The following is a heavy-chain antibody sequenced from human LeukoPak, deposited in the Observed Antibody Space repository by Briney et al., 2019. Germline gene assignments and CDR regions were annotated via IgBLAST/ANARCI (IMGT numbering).Heavy chain of an antibody. J-gene: IGHJ4*02. Sequence: GGSLRLSCSASGFTFSNYAMHWVRQAPGKGLEYVSAIGSNGGSIYYADSVKGRFTISRDNSKNTLYLQMNSLRAEDTAVYYCASKYSSGWYFDYWGQGTLVTVSS. CDR1: GFTFSNYA. CDR3: ASKYSSGWYFDY. D-gene: IGHD6-19*01. CDR2: IGSNGGSI. V-gene: IGHV3-64*04.